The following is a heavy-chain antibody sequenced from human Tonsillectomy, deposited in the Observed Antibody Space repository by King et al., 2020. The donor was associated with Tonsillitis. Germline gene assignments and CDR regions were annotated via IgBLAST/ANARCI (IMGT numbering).Heavy chain of an antibody. V-gene: IGHV3-30*18. CDR2: ISYDGNTK. CDR1: RFTFSSYG. J-gene: IGHJ4*02. Sequence: VQLVESWGGVVQPGRSLRLSCAASRFTFSSYGMHWVRQAPGKGLEWVAVISYDGNTKYYADSVKGRFTISRDNSKNTLYLQLNSLRAEDTTVYYCVKSYGGNSHGLDYWGQGTLVTVSS. D-gene: IGHD4-23*01. CDR3: VKSYGGNSHGLDY.